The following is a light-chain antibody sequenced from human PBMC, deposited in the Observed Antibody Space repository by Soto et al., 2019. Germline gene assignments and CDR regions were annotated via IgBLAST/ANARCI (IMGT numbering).Light chain of an antibody. V-gene: IGKV1-5*01. CDR3: QQYNTFWT. CDR2: DVS. Sequence: DIKMTQSPSSLSASVGDRVTITCRASQSISTWLAWYQQKPGKAPKVLIYDVSSLESGVQSRFSGSGSGTEFTLTIRSLQPDDCAIYYCQQYNTFWTCGQGTKVDIK. CDR1: QSISTW. J-gene: IGKJ1*01.